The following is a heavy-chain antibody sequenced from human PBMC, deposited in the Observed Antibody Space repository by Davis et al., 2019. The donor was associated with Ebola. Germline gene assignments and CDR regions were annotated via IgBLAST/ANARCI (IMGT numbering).Heavy chain of an antibody. D-gene: IGHD5-24*01. CDR1: GFTFSSYA. Sequence: GGSLRLSCAASGFTFSSYAMHWVRQAPGKGLEWVAVISYDGSNKYYADSVKGRFTISRDNSKNTLYLQMNSLRAEDTAVYYCAREARWDRYYFDYWGQGTLVTVSS. CDR2: ISYDGSNK. CDR3: AREARWDRYYFDY. J-gene: IGHJ4*02. V-gene: IGHV3-30*14.